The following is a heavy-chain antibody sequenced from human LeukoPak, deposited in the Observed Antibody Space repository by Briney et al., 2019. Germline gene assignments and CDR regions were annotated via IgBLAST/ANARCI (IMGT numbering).Heavy chain of an antibody. D-gene: IGHD5-18*01. V-gene: IGHV4-38-2*02. Sequence: SETLSLTCTVSGYSISSGYYWGWIRQPPGKGLEWIGSLYQSGSTYYNPSLKSRVTISPDMSKNQFSLTLSSVTAADTAVYYCARDGYNYGLDRFDYWGHGILVTVFS. CDR1: GYSISSGYY. CDR3: ARDGYNYGLDRFDY. J-gene: IGHJ4*01. CDR2: LYQSGST.